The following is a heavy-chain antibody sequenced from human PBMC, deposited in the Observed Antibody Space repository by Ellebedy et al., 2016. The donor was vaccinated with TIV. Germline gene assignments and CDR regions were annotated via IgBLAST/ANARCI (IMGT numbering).Heavy chain of an antibody. D-gene: IGHD2-15*01. Sequence: GESLKISXAASGFTVNNNYMSWVRRAPGKGLEWVSVIYTGGQTYYADSVKGRFTISRDNSKNTLYLQMNSLRAEDMAMYYCARDSGCSGATCRQKYMDVWGKGTTVTVSS. CDR2: IYTGGQT. CDR1: GFTVNNNY. V-gene: IGHV3-53*01. CDR3: ARDSGCSGATCRQKYMDV. J-gene: IGHJ6*03.